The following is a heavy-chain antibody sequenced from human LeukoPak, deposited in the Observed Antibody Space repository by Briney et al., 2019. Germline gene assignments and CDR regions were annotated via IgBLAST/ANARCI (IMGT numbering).Heavy chain of an antibody. CDR1: GGSFSGYY. J-gene: IGHJ2*01. V-gene: IGHV4-34*01. Sequence: PSETLSLTCAVYGGSFSGYYWSWIRQPPGKGLEWIGEINHSGSTNYNPSLKSRVTISVDTSKNQFSLKLSSVTAADTAVYYCARAKRVFGVTIRERFWYFDLWGRGTPVTVSS. CDR2: INHSGST. D-gene: IGHD3-3*01. CDR3: ARAKRVFGVTIRERFWYFDL.